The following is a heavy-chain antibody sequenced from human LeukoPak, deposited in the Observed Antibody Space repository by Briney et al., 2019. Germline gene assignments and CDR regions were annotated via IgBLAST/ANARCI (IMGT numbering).Heavy chain of an antibody. D-gene: IGHD6-6*01. Sequence: GRSLRLSCAASGFTFSSYAMHWVRQAPGKGLERVAVISYDGSNKYYADSVKGRFTISRDNSKNTLYLQMNSLRAEDTAVYYCARARVERQLVRTDFDYWGQGTLVTVSS. J-gene: IGHJ4*02. CDR3: ARARVERQLVRTDFDY. V-gene: IGHV3-30-3*01. CDR1: GFTFSSYA. CDR2: ISYDGSNK.